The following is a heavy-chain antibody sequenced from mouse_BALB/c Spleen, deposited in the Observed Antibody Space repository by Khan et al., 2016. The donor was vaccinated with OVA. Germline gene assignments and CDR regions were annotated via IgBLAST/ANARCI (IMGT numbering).Heavy chain of an antibody. J-gene: IGHJ2*01. CDR2: ILPGTGNT. CDR1: GYAFRSYW. Sequence: QVQLLQSGAELMKPGASVKISCEATGYAFRSYWIEWVKQRPGHGLEWVGEILPGTGNTKYNEKFEGKATLTADTSSNTAYLQLSSLTSEDSAVYYCTRPYYSDYWGQGTTLTVSS. V-gene: IGHV1-9*01. CDR3: TRPYYSDY. D-gene: IGHD2-10*01.